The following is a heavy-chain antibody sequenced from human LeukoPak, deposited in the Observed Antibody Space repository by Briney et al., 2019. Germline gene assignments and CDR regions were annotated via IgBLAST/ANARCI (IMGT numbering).Heavy chain of an antibody. CDR3: ARDELGVAGLVDY. CDR2: IYYSGST. CDR1: GGSISSGGYY. V-gene: IGHV4-31*03. J-gene: IGHJ4*02. D-gene: IGHD6-19*01. Sequence: SETLSLTCTVSGGSISSGGYYWSWIRQHPGKGLEWIGYIYYSGSTYYNPSLKSRVTISVDTSKNQFSLKLSSVTAADTAVYYCARDELGVAGLVDYWGQGTLVTVSS.